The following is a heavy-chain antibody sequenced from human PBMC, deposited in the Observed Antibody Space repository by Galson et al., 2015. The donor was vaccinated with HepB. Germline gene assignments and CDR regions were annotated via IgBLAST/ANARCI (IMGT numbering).Heavy chain of an antibody. Sequence: SLRLSCAASGFSFGGYWMNWVHQGPGKGLEWVANIKQDGSEEYYVDSVKGRFTVSRDNAKTSLYLQMNSLRAEDTAVYYCARDRFDYTGSYFHYYYMDVWGKGTTVTVSS. CDR1: GFSFGGYW. D-gene: IGHD3-9*01. CDR3: ARDRFDYTGSYFHYYYMDV. V-gene: IGHV3-7*01. J-gene: IGHJ6*03. CDR2: IKQDGSEE.